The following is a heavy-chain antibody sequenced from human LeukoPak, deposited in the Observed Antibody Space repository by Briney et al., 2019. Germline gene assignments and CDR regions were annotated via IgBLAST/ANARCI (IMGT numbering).Heavy chain of an antibody. CDR1: GFGFGAYA. V-gene: IGHV3-23*03. CDR2: IHNDAATT. CDR3: AKGKGGTSFNYCFDY. J-gene: IGHJ4*02. D-gene: IGHD2/OR15-2a*01. Sequence: GASVGLSCAASGFGFGAYAMIWVCQAPGKGLEGVSLIHNDAATTYYADSVRGRFTVSRDNSKNTLYLEMNSLRAEDTAVYYCAKGKGGTSFNYCFDYWGQGTPVSVSS.